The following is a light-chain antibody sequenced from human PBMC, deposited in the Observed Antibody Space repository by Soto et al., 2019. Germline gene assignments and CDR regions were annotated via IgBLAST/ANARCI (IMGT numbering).Light chain of an antibody. J-gene: IGKJ2*01. CDR3: QHFTNWPPT. V-gene: IGKV3-15*01. CDR2: GAS. CDR1: QSVSNN. Sequence: EIVMTQSPATLSVSPGERVTLSCRASQSVSNNLAWYQQKPVQAPRLLISGASTRATGIPARFSGIGSGTEFALTISSLQSEDFAVYYCQHFTNWPPTFGQGTKLEIK.